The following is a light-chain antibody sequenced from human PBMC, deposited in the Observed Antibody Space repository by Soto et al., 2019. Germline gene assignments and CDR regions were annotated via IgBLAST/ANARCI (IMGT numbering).Light chain of an antibody. CDR1: SGDVGSYNL. CDR3: CSYAGNSEV. J-gene: IGLJ1*01. V-gene: IGLV2-23*02. CDR2: EVT. Sequence: QSALTQPASVSGSPGQSITIPCTGTSGDVGSYNLVSWYQQHPGKAPKLLIYEVTERPSVVSNRFSGSKSGSTASLTISGLQPDDEADYDFCSYAGNSEVFGTGTKLTGL.